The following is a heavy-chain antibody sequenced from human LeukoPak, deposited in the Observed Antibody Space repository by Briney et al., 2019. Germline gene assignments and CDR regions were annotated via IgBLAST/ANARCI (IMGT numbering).Heavy chain of an antibody. CDR1: GFTFSSYA. CDR3: AKDRHPLLGYCSSTSCYGRF. D-gene: IGHD2-2*01. CDR2: IRYDGSNK. J-gene: IGHJ4*02. V-gene: IGHV3-30*02. Sequence: GGSLRLSCAASGFTFSSYAMSWVRQAPGKGLEWVAFIRYDGSNKYYADSVKGRFTISRDNSKNTLYLQMNSLRAEDTAVYYCAKDRHPLLGYCSSTSCYGRFWGQGTLVTVSS.